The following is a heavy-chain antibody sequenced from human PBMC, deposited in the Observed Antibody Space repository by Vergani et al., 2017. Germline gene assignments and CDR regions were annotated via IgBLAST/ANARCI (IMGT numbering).Heavy chain of an antibody. V-gene: IGHV3-30-3*01. Sequence: QVQLVESGGGVVQPGRSLRLSCAASGFTFSSYAMHWVRQAPGKGLEWVAVISYDGSNKYYADSVKGRFTISRDNSKNTLYLQMNSLRAEDTAVYYCARDGGLCSSTSCKYGYYYYRDVWGKGTTFTVSS. CDR1: GFTFSSYA. J-gene: IGHJ6*03. CDR3: ARDGGLCSSTSCKYGYYYYRDV. D-gene: IGHD2-2*01. CDR2: ISYDGSNK.